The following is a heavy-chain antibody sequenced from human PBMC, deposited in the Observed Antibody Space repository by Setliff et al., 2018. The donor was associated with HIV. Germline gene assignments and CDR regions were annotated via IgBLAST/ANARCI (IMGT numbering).Heavy chain of an antibody. CDR3: ARGGPDYGDYVDWYFDL. V-gene: IGHV4-61*09. J-gene: IGHJ2*01. Sequence: SETLSLTCTVSGGSISSGGHYWNWIRQPAGRGLEWIGHVYTSGSASYNPPLKSRVTISVDTSKNQFSLKLSSVTAADTAVYYCARGGPDYGDYVDWYFDLWGRGTLVTVSS. CDR1: GGSISSGGHY. D-gene: IGHD4-17*01. CDR2: VYTSGSA.